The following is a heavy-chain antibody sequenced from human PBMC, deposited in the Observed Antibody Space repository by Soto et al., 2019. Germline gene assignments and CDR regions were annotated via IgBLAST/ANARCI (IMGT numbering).Heavy chain of an antibody. Sequence: LRLSCAASGFTFSSYAMHWVRQAPGKGLEWVAVISYDGSNKYYADSVKGRFTISRDNSKTTLYLQMNSLRAEDTAVYYCARAPRLFTMIDSAYWGQGTLVTVSS. CDR1: GFTFSSYA. D-gene: IGHD3-22*01. CDR2: ISYDGSNK. V-gene: IGHV3-30-3*01. J-gene: IGHJ4*02. CDR3: ARAPRLFTMIDSAY.